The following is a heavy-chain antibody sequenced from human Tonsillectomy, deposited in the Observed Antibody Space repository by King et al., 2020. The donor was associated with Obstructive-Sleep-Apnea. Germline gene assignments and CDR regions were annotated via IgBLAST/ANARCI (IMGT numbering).Heavy chain of an antibody. D-gene: IGHD3-16*01. V-gene: IGHV3-7*01. CDR2: IKQDGSGK. Sequence: VQLVESGGGLVQPGGSVRLSCGASGFTCSSYWMTWVRQAPGEGLEWVANIKQDGSGKNYEESVKGRFTISRDNAKKSVFLQMNSLTAEDTAVYYCAREYWGPDYWGQGTLVTVSS. CDR1: GFTCSSYW. CDR3: AREYWGPDY. J-gene: IGHJ4*02.